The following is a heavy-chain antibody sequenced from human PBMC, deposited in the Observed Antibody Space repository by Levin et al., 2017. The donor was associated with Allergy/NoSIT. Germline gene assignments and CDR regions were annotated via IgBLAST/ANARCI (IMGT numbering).Heavy chain of an antibody. J-gene: IGHJ5*02. CDR3: AKYPGYSGYDVGGWFDP. Sequence: GESLKISCAASGFTFSSYAMSWVRQAPGKGLEWVSAISGSGGSTYYADSVKGRFTISRDNSKNTLYLQMNSLRAEDTAVYYCAKYPGYSGYDVGGWFDPWGQGTLVTVSS. V-gene: IGHV3-23*01. CDR1: GFTFSSYA. CDR2: ISGSGGST. D-gene: IGHD5-12*01.